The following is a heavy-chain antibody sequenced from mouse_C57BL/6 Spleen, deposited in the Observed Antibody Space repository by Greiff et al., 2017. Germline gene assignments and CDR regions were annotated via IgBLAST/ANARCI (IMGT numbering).Heavy chain of an antibody. V-gene: IGHV1-22*01. J-gene: IGHJ2*01. Sequence: VQLQQSGPELVKPGASVRMSCKASGYTFTDYNMHWVKQSHGKGLEWIGYINPNNGGTSYKQKFKGKATLTVKKSSSTAYMVIRSLTSEDSAVYYWAGFLITTVVGCWGQGATLAVS. D-gene: IGHD1-1*01. CDR3: AGFLITTVVGC. CDR1: GYTFTDYN. CDR2: INPNNGGT.